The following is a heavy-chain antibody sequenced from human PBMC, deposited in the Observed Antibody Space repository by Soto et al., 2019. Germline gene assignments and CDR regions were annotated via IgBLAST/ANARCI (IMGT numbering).Heavy chain of an antibody. J-gene: IGHJ6*02. CDR2: IYYSGST. V-gene: IGHV4-30-4*01. Sequence: SETLSLTCTVSGGSISSGDYYWSWIRQPPGKGLEWIGHIYYSGSTYYNPSLKSRVTISVDTSKNQFSLKLSSVTAADTAVYYCARTGESSSWYSAYYYYYGMDVWGQGTTVTSP. CDR3: ARTGESSSWYSAYYYYYGMDV. D-gene: IGHD6-13*01. CDR1: GGSISSGDYY.